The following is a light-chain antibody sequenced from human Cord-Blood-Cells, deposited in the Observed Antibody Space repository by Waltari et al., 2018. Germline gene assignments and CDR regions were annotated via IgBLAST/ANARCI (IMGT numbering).Light chain of an antibody. CDR1: ALQQQS. CDR3: YSTDSSGNHVV. Sequence: SYELTQPPSLSVSPGQTARLTRSGDALQQQSAYWYQQKSGQAPVLVIYEDSKRPSGIPERFSGSSSGTMATLTISGAQVEDEADYYCYSTDSSGNHVVFGGGTKLTVL. J-gene: IGLJ2*01. V-gene: IGLV3-10*01. CDR2: EDS.